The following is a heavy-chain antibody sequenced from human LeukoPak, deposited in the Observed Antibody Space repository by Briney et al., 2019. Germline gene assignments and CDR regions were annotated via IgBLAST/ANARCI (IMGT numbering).Heavy chain of an antibody. CDR3: ARDSGTTGEVKFDP. Sequence: SETLSLTCTVSGGSIRSYYWSWIRQPAGKGLEWIGRIYASGTITYNPSLERRVSMSVDTSKNQFSLNLSSVTAADTALYYCARDSGTTGEVKFDPWGQGTLVTVSS. CDR2: IYASGTI. V-gene: IGHV4-4*07. J-gene: IGHJ5*02. CDR1: GGSIRSYY. D-gene: IGHD3-10*01.